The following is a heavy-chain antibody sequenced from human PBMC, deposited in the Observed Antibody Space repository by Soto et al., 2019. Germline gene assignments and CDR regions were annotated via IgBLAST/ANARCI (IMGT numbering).Heavy chain of an antibody. CDR1: GFTFSDHY. D-gene: IGHD4-4*01. CDR3: ARAVYADLQFNYYYYYYMDV. V-gene: IGHV3-72*01. CDR2: TRNKANSYTT. Sequence: EVQLVESGGGLVQPGGSLRLSCAASGFTFSDHYMDWVRQAPGKGLEWVGRTRNKANSYTTEYAASVKGRFTISRDDSKNSLYLQMNSLKTEDTAVYYCARAVYADLQFNYYYYYYMDVWGKGTTVTVSS. J-gene: IGHJ6*03.